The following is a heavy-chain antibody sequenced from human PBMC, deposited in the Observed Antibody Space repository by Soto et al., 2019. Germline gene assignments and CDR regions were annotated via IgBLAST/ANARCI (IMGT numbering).Heavy chain of an antibody. V-gene: IGHV3-33*01. J-gene: IGHJ4*02. CDR1: GFTFSSYG. Sequence: GGSLRLSCAASGFTFSSYGMHWVRQAPGKGLEWVAVIWYDGSNKYYADSVKGRFTISRDNSKNTLYLQMNSLRAEDTAVYYCARDPSGGYFDYWGQGTLVTVSS. CDR3: ARDPSGGYFDY. CDR2: IWYDGSNK. D-gene: IGHD2-15*01.